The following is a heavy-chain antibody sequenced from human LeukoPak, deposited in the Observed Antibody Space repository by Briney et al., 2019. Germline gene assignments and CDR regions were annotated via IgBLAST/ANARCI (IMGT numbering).Heavy chain of an antibody. CDR2: ISSSSSYI. Sequence: KPGGSLRLSCAASGFTFSSYSMTWVRQAPGKGLEWVSSISSSSSYIYYADSVKGRFTISRDNAKNSLYLQMNSLRAEDTAVYYCARDPLGGEWELPTSIYFDYWGQGTLVTVSS. CDR3: ARDPLGGEWELPTSIYFDY. V-gene: IGHV3-21*01. D-gene: IGHD1-26*01. CDR1: GFTFSSYS. J-gene: IGHJ4*02.